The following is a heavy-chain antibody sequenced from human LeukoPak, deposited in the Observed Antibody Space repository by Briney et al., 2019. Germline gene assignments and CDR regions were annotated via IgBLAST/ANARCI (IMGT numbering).Heavy chain of an antibody. J-gene: IGHJ6*03. D-gene: IGHD6-13*01. CDR3: ARLRAAAGPVLYYYYYYMDV. CDR2: ISAYNGNT. Sequence: ASVKVSCKASGYTFTSYGISWVRQAPGQGLEWMGWISAYNGNTNYAQKLQGRVTMTTDTSTSTAYMELRSLRSDDTAVYYCARLRAAAGPVLYYYYYYMDVWGKGTTVTVSS. V-gene: IGHV1-18*01. CDR1: GYTFTSYG.